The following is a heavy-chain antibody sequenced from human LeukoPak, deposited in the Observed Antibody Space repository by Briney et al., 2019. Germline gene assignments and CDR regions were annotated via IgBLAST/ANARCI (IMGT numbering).Heavy chain of an antibody. D-gene: IGHD2-15*01. CDR1: GGSISGYY. Sequence: TPSETLSLTCAVYGGSISGYYWSWIRQSPGKGLEWIGEINHSGSTDYNPSLKSRVTISLDTSKNQFSLKLNSVTAADTAVYYCARDRLVARAFDIWGQGTMVTVSS. V-gene: IGHV4-34*01. CDR3: ARDRLVARAFDI. CDR2: INHSGST. J-gene: IGHJ3*02.